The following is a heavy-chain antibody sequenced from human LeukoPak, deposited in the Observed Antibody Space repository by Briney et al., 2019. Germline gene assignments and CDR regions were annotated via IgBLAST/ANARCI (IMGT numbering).Heavy chain of an antibody. CDR2: ISGSGGST. Sequence: GGSLRLSCAASGFTFSSYAMGWVRQAPGKGLEWVSAISGSGGSTYYADSVKGRFTISRDNSKNTLYLQMNSLRAEDTAVYYCAKDFAYYDILTGYYNDPDYWGQGTLVTVSS. V-gene: IGHV3-23*01. CDR3: AKDFAYYDILTGYYNDPDY. D-gene: IGHD3-9*01. CDR1: GFTFSSYA. J-gene: IGHJ4*02.